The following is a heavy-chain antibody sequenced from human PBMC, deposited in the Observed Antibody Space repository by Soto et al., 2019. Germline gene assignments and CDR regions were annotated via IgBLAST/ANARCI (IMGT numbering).Heavy chain of an antibody. J-gene: IGHJ6*03. CDR2: ISDSGST. CDR1: GFTFSSYA. Sequence: EVQLLESGGGLVQPGGSRRLSCAASGFTFSSYAMSWVRQAPGKGLEWVSTISDSGSTYYADSVKGRFTISRDISKNPLYVQRSSLRAEDTAVYYCAKGGEGYCSGASCLYHMDAWGKGTTVTVSS. CDR3: AKGGEGYCSGASCLYHMDA. D-gene: IGHD2-15*01. V-gene: IGHV3-23*01.